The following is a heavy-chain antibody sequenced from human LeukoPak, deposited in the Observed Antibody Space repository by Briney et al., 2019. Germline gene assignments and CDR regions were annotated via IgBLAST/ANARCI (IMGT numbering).Heavy chain of an antibody. Sequence: GGSLRLSCAASGFTFSTYTMYWVRHPPGKRLEWVSIIGSSGGGIHYADSVKGRFTISRDNSKNTLYLEMNSLRPEDTAVYHCAKDSKVAAAGYFFDYWGQGTLVTVTS. CDR3: AKDSKVAAAGYFFDY. J-gene: IGHJ4*02. CDR1: GFTFSTYT. CDR2: IGSSGGGI. D-gene: IGHD6-13*01. V-gene: IGHV3-23*01.